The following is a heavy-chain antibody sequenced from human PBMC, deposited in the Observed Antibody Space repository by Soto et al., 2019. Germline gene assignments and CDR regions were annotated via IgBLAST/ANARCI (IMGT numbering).Heavy chain of an antibody. V-gene: IGHV1-58*02. D-gene: IGHD3-16*01. Sequence: ASVKVSCKASGFTFTSSAMQWVRQARGQRLEWIGWIVVGSGNTNYAQKFQERVTITRDMSTSTAYMKLNSVTAADTAVYYCARDRVMLTFGGASEEWGIDSWGPGTLVTVSS. CDR3: ARDRVMLTFGGASEEWGIDS. CDR1: GFTFTSSA. J-gene: IGHJ4*02. CDR2: IVVGSGNT.